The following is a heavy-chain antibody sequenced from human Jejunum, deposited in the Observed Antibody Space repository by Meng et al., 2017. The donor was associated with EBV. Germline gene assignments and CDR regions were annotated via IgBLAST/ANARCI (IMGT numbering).Heavy chain of an antibody. Sequence: RLPLQGPGPHLVPPWGTSSLPCTVLAASMANTNYYGAWIGQPPGKGLEWMGRIYSSGATFYNPSLESRVTMSVDPSKIQFYLRWNSVPAADTAVYYCARGVGFCSSGSCSREGRSPDYWGQGTLVTVSS. J-gene: IGHJ4*02. CDR1: AASMANTNYY. D-gene: IGHD2-15*01. V-gene: IGHV4-39*06. CDR2: IYSSGAT. CDR3: ARGVGFCSSGSCSREGRSPDY.